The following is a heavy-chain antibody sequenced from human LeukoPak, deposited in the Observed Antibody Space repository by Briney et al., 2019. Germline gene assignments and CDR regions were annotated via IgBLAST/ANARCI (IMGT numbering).Heavy chain of an antibody. CDR1: GYTFTGYY. CDR2: ISAYNGNT. CDR3: ARAGSLGCSSTSCYIFDY. D-gene: IGHD2-2*02. J-gene: IGHJ4*02. Sequence: ASVKVSCKASGYTFTGYYMHWVRQAPGQGLEWMGWISAYNGNTNYAQELQGRVTMTTDTSTSTAYMELRSLRSDDTAVYYCARAGSLGCSSTSCYIFDYWGQGTLVTVSS. V-gene: IGHV1-18*04.